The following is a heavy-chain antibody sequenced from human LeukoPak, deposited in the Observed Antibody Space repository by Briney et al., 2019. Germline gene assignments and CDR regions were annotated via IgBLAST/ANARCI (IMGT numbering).Heavy chain of an antibody. CDR3: ARVGEEYYDILTGYQN. D-gene: IGHD3-9*01. CDR1: GLTFSSYW. Sequence: PGGSLRLSCAASGLTFSSYWMHWVRQAPGKGLVWVSRINSDGSSTSYADSVKGRFTISRDNAKNTLYLQMNSLRAEDTAVYYYARVGEEYYDILTGYQNWGQGTLVTVSS. CDR2: INSDGSST. V-gene: IGHV3-74*01. J-gene: IGHJ4*02.